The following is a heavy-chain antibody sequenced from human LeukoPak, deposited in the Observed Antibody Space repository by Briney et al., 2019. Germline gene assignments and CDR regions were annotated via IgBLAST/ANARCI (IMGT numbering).Heavy chain of an antibody. V-gene: IGHV3-64D*06. CDR2: ISSNGGST. J-gene: IGHJ4*02. CDR1: GFTFSSYA. D-gene: IGHD6-19*01. CDR3: ARDLYSSGWYRSLGY. Sequence: GGSLRLSCSASGFTFSSYAMHWVRQAPGKGLEYVSAISSNGGSTYYADSVKGRFTISRDNSKNTLYLQMSSLRAEDTAVYYCARDLYSSGWYRSLGYWGQGTLVTVSS.